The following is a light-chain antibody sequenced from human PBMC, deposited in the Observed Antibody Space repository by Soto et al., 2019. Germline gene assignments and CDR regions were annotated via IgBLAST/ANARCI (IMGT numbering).Light chain of an antibody. J-gene: IGKJ1*01. V-gene: IGKV4-1*01. CDR2: WAS. Sequence: DIVMTQSPDSLAVSLGERATINCKSSQSVLYSSNNKNYLAWYQQKPGQPPKLLIYWASTRESGVPDRFSGSGFGTDFTLTISSLQAEDVSVYYCQQYYSTPRTFGQWTKVEIK. CDR3: QQYYSTPRT. CDR1: QSVLYSSNNKNY.